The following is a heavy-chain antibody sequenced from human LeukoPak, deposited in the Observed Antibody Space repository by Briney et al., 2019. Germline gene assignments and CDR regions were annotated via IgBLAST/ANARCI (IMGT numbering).Heavy chain of an antibody. CDR3: ARGQVGRAGTFRIWAYFDH. CDR1: GGSVSGYY. D-gene: IGHD6-19*01. V-gene: IGHV4-34*01. J-gene: IGHJ4*02. Sequence: PSETLSLTCAVYGGSVSGYYWSWIRQPPGKGLEWIGEINHSGSTNYNPSLKSRVTISVDTSKNQFSLKLSSVTAADTAVYYCARGQVGRAGTFRIWAYFDHWGQGTLVTVSS. CDR2: INHSGST.